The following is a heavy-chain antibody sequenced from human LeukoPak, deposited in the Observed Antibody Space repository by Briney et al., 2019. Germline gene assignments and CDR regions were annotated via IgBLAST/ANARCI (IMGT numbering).Heavy chain of an antibody. CDR2: ISYGGGP. CDR3: TRDKSVNWGFFDY. CDR1: GGSISSTNYY. J-gene: IGHJ4*02. V-gene: IGHV4-39*07. D-gene: IGHD7-27*01. Sequence: PSETLSPTCTVSGGSISSTNYYWGWIRQPPGKGLEWIGSISYGGGPYYNPSLKSRVAISLDTSRGQFSLKVSYVTDADTAVYYCTRDKSVNWGFFDYWGQGILVTVSS.